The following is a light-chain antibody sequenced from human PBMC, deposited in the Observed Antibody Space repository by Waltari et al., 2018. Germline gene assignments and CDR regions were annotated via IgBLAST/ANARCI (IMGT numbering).Light chain of an antibody. CDR1: DSAVGAYDF. CDR2: EVS. CDR3: SSYTTSSAPGV. J-gene: IGLJ1*01. V-gene: IGLV2-14*01. Sequence: QSALTQPAPVSGSPGQSNTISCSGPDSAVGAYDFVSWYQQHPGKAPHLIIYEVSNRPSGISNRFSASKSGNTASLTISGLQAEDEADYYCSSYTTSSAPGVFGTGTRVTVL.